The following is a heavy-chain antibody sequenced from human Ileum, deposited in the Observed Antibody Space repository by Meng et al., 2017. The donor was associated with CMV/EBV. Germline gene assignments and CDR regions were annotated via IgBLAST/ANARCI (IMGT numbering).Heavy chain of an antibody. CDR3: ARQFTLLWFAGFGP. Sequence: GGPLRLSCTGSGFNVTTNYLSWVRQAPGKGPEWVSVIYAGGSTYLAGSVKGRFTVSRDNSRNTVYLHMTSLGPEDTAVYYCARQFTLLWFAGFGPWGQGTLVTVSS. CDR2: IYAGGST. J-gene: IGHJ5*02. V-gene: IGHV3-66*02. D-gene: IGHD3-10*01. CDR1: GFNVTTNY.